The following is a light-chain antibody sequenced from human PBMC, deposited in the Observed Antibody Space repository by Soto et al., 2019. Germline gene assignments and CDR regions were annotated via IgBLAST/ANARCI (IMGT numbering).Light chain of an antibody. CDR3: QQSYSSPR. V-gene: IGKV1-39*01. CDR1: QSISRY. J-gene: IGKJ3*01. CDR2: AAS. Sequence: DIEMTQSPSSLSASVGDRVTITCRASQSISRYLNWYQQKPGRAPKLLISAASSVQSGVPSRFSGSGSETDFTLTISSLQPEDFAYYYCQQSYSSPRFGPGTKVEIK.